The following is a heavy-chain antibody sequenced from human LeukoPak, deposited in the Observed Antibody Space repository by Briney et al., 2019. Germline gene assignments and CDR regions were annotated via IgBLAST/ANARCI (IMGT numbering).Heavy chain of an antibody. D-gene: IGHD2-15*01. J-gene: IGHJ4*02. CDR2: ISLDGSSK. CDR3: AKQGSCSGGSCYAHHFDS. V-gene: IGHV3-30*18. CDR1: GFTFSHYG. Sequence: GGSLRLSCAASGFTFSHYGMHWVRQAPGKGLEWVALISLDGSSKYYADPVKGRFTISRDNSKNTLYLQMNSLRAEDTAVYHCAKQGSCSGGSCYAHHFDSWGQGTLVTVSS.